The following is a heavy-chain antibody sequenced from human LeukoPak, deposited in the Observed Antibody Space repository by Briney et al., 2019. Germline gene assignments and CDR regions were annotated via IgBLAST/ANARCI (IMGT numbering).Heavy chain of an antibody. D-gene: IGHD3-10*01. CDR2: ISGSAVTT. J-gene: IGHJ4*02. V-gene: IGHV3-23*01. CDR1: GFTFSSYA. Sequence: GGSLRLSCAASGFTFSSYAMGWVRQAPGKGLEWVSAISGSAVTTYYADSVKGRFTISRDNSKDTLFLQMNSLSAEDTAAYYCAKNYYGSGSSSLDYWGQGTLVTVSS. CDR3: AKNYYGSGSSSLDY.